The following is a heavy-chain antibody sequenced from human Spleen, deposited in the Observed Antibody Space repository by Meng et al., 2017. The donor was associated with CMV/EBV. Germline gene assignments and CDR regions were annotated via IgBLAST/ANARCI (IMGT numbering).Heavy chain of an antibody. CDR2: IIPILDIT. V-gene: IGHV1-69*10. J-gene: IGHJ3*02. Sequence: SVKVSCKASGGTFSSYGIDWVRQAPGKGLEWTGGIIPILDITNTAQRFQGRVAITTDESTTTAYMELSSLRSDDTAVYYCARGMVNRDGYNSPWDAFDIWGQGTMVTVSS. D-gene: IGHD5-24*01. CDR1: GGTFSSYG. CDR3: ARGMVNRDGYNSPWDAFDI.